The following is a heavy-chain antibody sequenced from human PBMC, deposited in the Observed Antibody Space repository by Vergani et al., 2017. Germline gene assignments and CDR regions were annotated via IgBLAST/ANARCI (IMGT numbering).Heavy chain of an antibody. Sequence: EVRLVQSGAVVKKSGESLKISCQASGYTFTNDWIGWVRQLPGEGFEWMGVIYPDDSVAKYSPSFQGRVTLSVDLSISTAYLHWKSLEASDSAMYYCARQSTFCGGDCFSVAVEDWGQGTMVTVCS. J-gene: IGHJ3*01. CDR1: GYTFTNDW. CDR3: ARQSTFCGGDCFSVAVED. CDR2: IYPDDSVA. D-gene: IGHD2-21*02. V-gene: IGHV5-51*01.